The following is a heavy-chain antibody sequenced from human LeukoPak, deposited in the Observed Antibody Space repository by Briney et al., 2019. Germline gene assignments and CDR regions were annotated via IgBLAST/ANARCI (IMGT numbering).Heavy chain of an antibody. Sequence: QPGGSLRLSCAASGFTYSTYGMHWVRQAPGEGLEWVAIIWYDGSNKYYADSVKGRFTISRDNSKNTLYLQMNSLRAEDTAVYYCARQQWLLFDCWGQGTLVTVSS. V-gene: IGHV3-33*01. CDR2: IWYDGSNK. D-gene: IGHD6-19*01. CDR3: ARQQWLLFDC. CDR1: GFTYSTYG. J-gene: IGHJ4*02.